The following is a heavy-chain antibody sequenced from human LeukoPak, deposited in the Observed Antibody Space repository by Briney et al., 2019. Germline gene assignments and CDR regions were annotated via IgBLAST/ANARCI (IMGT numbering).Heavy chain of an antibody. J-gene: IGHJ3*02. D-gene: IGHD3-10*01. V-gene: IGHV4-59*11. CDR1: GYSINSHY. CDR3: ARGLWFGQQDGLGI. Sequence: SETLSLMCVVSGYSINSHYWRWMRESRGKGVEWIGNIFAGGTTNYTPSLKSQVSISMDTSKNHFSLKMTSVTAADTAISFCARGLWFGQQDGLGIWGPGTVVTVAS. CDR2: IFAGGTT.